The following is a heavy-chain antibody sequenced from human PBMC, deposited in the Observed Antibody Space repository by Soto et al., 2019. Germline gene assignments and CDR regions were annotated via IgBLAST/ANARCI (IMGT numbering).Heavy chain of an antibody. CDR2: IYYSGST. D-gene: IGHD2-15*01. V-gene: IGHV4-39*01. CDR1: GGSISSSSYY. CDR3: ASRFLKYCSGGSCYPGHFDY. J-gene: IGHJ4*02. Sequence: SETLSLTCTVSGGSISSSSYYWGWIRQPPGKGLEWIGSIYYSGSTYYNPSLKSRVTITRDTSASTAYMELSSLRSEDTAVYYCASRFLKYCSGGSCYPGHFDYWGQGTLVTVSS.